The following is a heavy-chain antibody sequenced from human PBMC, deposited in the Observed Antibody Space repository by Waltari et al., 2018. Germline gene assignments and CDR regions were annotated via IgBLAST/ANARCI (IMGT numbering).Heavy chain of an antibody. Sequence: EVLLVASGGGLVQPGGSLRLSCAASGFSLRDRYMDWVRQAPGKGLEWIGRTRDKAHFYTAEYAASVRGRFTISTYESTNSQYLQMNSLKTEDTAVYYCVRDLVGAPYWGQGTLVTVPS. J-gene: IGHJ4*02. CDR1: GFSLRDRY. CDR2: TRDKAHFYTA. D-gene: IGHD1-26*01. CDR3: VRDLVGAPY. V-gene: IGHV3-72*01.